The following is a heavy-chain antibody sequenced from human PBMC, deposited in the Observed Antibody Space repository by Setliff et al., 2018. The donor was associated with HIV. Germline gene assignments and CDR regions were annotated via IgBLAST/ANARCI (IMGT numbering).Heavy chain of an antibody. Sequence: GGSLRLSCEASGFPFSTYTMKWVRQAPGTGLEWVSSISTSSGYIYYADSVKGGFTISRDNAKNTVYLQMNSLRTEDTAVYYCARGGFGTGLDYWGLGALVTVSS. D-gene: IGHD6-13*01. CDR2: ISTSSGYI. V-gene: IGHV3-21*01. J-gene: IGHJ4*02. CDR1: GFPFSTYT. CDR3: ARGGFGTGLDY.